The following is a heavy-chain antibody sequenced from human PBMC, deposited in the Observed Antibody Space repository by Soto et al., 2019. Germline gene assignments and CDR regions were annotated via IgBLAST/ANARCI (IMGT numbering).Heavy chain of an antibody. CDR3: VVEMATITVGY. V-gene: IGHV1-69*13. D-gene: IGHD5-12*01. CDR2: ITPIFGTA. Sequence: SSVKVSCKASGGTFSSSAISWVRQAPGQGLEWMGGITPIFGTANYAQKFQGRVTITADESTSTAWMELSSLRSEDTAVYDCVVEMATITVGYWGQGTLVTVSS. J-gene: IGHJ4*02. CDR1: GGTFSSSA.